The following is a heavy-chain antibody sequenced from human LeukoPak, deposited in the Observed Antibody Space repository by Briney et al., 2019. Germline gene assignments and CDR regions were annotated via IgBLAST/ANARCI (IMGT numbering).Heavy chain of an antibody. V-gene: IGHV4-61*02. Sequence: TSETLSLTCTVSGGSISSGSYYWSWIRQPAGKGLEWIGRIYTSGSTNYNPSLKSRVTISVDTSKNQFSLKLSSVTAADTAVYYCARDLWGAAFDYWGQGTLVTVSS. CDR1: GGSISSGSYY. D-gene: IGHD1-26*01. CDR2: IYTSGST. CDR3: ARDLWGAAFDY. J-gene: IGHJ4*02.